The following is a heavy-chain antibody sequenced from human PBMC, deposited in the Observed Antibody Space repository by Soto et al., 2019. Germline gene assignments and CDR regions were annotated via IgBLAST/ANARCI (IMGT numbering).Heavy chain of an antibody. J-gene: IGHJ4*02. CDR3: AKDLPPGYYYDSSGYSLDY. D-gene: IGHD3-22*01. CDR2: ISGSGGST. Sequence: LPCAASGFTFSSYAMSWVRQAPGKGLEWVSAISGSGGSTYYADSVKDRFTISRDNSKNTLYLQMNSLRAEDTAVYYGAKDLPPGYYYDSSGYSLDYWGQGTLVTVSS. V-gene: IGHV3-23*01. CDR1: GFTFSSYA.